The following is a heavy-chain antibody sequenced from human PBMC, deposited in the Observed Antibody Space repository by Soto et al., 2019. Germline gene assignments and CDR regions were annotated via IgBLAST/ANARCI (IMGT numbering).Heavy chain of an antibody. Sequence: GASVKVSCKVSGYTLTELSMHWLRQAPGQGLEWMGWINTDNGDTKYSQKFQGRVTMTRDTSAITAYMELSSLRSEDTAVYYCTRDWTHYDSSGPGDYWGQGTLVTVSS. J-gene: IGHJ4*02. V-gene: IGHV1-3*04. CDR1: GYTLTELS. D-gene: IGHD3-22*01. CDR3: TRDWTHYDSSGPGDY. CDR2: INTDNGDT.